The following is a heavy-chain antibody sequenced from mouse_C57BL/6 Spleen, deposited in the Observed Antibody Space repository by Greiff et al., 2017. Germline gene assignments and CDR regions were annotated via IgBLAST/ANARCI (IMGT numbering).Heavy chain of an antibody. D-gene: IGHD3-1*01. CDR1: GYTFTSYW. J-gene: IGHJ1*03. CDR2: IDPSDSYT. V-gene: IGHV1-50*01. CDR3: ARRGYQAPYWYFDV. Sequence: QVQLQQPGAELVKPGASVKLSCKASGYTFTSYWMQWVKQRPGQGLEWIGEIDPSDSYTNYNQKFKGKATLTVDTSSSTAYMQLSSLTSEDSAVYNCARRGYQAPYWYFDVWGTGTTVTVSS.